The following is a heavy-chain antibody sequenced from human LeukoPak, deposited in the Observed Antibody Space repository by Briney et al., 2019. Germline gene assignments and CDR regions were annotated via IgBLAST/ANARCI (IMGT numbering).Heavy chain of an antibody. Sequence: GGSLRLSCAASRFSFSTSGMHWIRQAPGNGLEWVAFIQSDGGNEYYADSVKGRFTISRDNSKNTVHLQMNSLRAEDTAMYYCAKDYGGNSDDVLDIWGLRTMVTVSS. CDR3: AKDYGGNSDDVLDI. D-gene: IGHD4-23*01. J-gene: IGHJ3*02. V-gene: IGHV3-30*02. CDR2: IQSDGGNE. CDR1: RFSFSTSG.